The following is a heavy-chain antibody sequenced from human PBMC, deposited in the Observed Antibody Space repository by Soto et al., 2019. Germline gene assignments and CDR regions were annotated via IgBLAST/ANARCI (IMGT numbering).Heavy chain of an antibody. CDR1: GYSFTANS. CDR3: AMQRIAVLY. Sequence: QVHLVQSGAEVKKPGASVRVSCKASGYSFTANSMHWVRQAPGEGLEWMGWINPNKGDTKYARKCQGWVTMAKDTSISTGYMDLARLKAYDTAVYYCAMQRIAVLYWGQGTLVTVSS. V-gene: IGHV1-2*04. CDR2: INPNKGDT. D-gene: IGHD6-25*01. J-gene: IGHJ4*02.